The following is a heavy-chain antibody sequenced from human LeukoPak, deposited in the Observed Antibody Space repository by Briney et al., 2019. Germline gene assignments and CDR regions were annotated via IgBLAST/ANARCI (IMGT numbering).Heavy chain of an antibody. CDR3: AKGKGMVYNNYCFDR. CDR2: ITGSSGTT. V-gene: IGHV3-23*01. D-gene: IGHD4-11*01. CDR1: GFTFSSFC. J-gene: IGHJ4*02. Sequence: GGSLRLSCAASGFTFSSFCMTWVRQAPGKGLEWVSSITGSSGTTSYADSVKGRFTISRDNSENTLYLHMNSLRADDTAVYYCAKGKGMVYNNYCFDRWGPGSLVTVSS.